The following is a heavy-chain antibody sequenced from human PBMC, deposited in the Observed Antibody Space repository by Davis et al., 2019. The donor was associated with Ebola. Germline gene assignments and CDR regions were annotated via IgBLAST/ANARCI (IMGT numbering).Heavy chain of an antibody. Sequence: SGPTLVKPTQTLTLTCTFSGFSLSTSGVGVGWIRQPPGKALEWLALIYWNDDKRYSPSLKSRLTITKDTSKNQVVLTMTNMDPVDTATYYCAHHLTQVQWFGELLYRTDPYYFDYWGQGTLVTVSS. CDR3: AHHLTQVQWFGELLYRTDPYYFDY. CDR1: GFSLSTSGVG. D-gene: IGHD3-10*01. J-gene: IGHJ4*02. V-gene: IGHV2-5*01. CDR2: IYWNDDK.